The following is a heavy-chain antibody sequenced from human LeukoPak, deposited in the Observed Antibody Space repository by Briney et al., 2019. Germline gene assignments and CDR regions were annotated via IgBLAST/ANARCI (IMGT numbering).Heavy chain of an antibody. Sequence: SGGSLTLSYAASGFTFSSYGMHWVRQAPGKGLEWVAVISYDGSNKYYADPEKGRFTISRDNSKNTLYLQMNSLRAEDTAVYYCAKERIQLWNTYYFDYWGQGTLVTVSS. CDR3: AKERIQLWNTYYFDY. CDR1: GFTFSSYG. J-gene: IGHJ4*02. CDR2: ISYDGSNK. D-gene: IGHD5-18*01. V-gene: IGHV3-30*18.